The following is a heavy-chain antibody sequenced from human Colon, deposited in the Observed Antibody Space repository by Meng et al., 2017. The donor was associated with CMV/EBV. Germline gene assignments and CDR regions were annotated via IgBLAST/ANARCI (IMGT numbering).Heavy chain of an antibody. CDR3: SASFDY. V-gene: IGHV7-4-1*02. Sequence: ASVKVSCTASGYTFSNYHVTWVRQAPGQGLEWMGWINTNTGNPTYAHGFIGRFVFSLATSISTAYLQISGLKAEDTAVYYCSASFDYWGQGTLVTVSS. CDR1: GYTFSNYH. CDR2: INTNTGNP. D-gene: IGHD3-16*01. J-gene: IGHJ4*02.